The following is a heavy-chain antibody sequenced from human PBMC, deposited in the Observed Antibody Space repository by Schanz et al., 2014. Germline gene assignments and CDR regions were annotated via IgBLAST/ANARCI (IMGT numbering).Heavy chain of an antibody. D-gene: IGHD6-19*01. CDR2: ISRDGTTS. J-gene: IGHJ6*02. V-gene: IGHV3-11*04. CDR1: GFIFNDYY. Sequence: QVQLVQSGGRVVQPGGSLRLSCAASGFIFNDYYMNWIRQAPGKGLEWLSYISRDGTTSYYADSVKGRFTISRDNAKNSLYLQMNSLRAEDTAVYYCARSYSSGWYPYYYGMDVWGQGTTVTVSS. CDR3: ARSYSSGWYPYYYGMDV.